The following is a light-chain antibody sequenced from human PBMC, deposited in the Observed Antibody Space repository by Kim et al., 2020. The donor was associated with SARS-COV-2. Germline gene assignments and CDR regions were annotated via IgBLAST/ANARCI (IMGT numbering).Light chain of an antibody. V-gene: IGKV1-5*01. Sequence: SSVGDRVSISCRARQSVSRCVALYQQKPERAPKVLSYVAFSLESGVPSRCSGSGSGTEISLTISSLQPDDFATYYCQQYDNYPWTFGQGTKVYIK. CDR1: QSVSRC. CDR2: VAF. CDR3: QQYDNYPWT. J-gene: IGKJ1*01.